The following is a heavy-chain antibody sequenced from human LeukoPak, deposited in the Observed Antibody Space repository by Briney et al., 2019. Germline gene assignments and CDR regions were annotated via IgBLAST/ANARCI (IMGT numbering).Heavy chain of an antibody. CDR2: TKEDGGAR. J-gene: IGHJ4*02. V-gene: IGHV3-7*01. CDR1: GCTFSSNW. CDR3: ARGEKDGSLDS. Sequence: GGSRRLSCVAPGCTFSSNWMTWVRQAPGKDVDWVANTKEDGGARYYVDSVKGRFTVSRSNAKNSLFLQMDRLKVEDTAVYYCARGEKDGSLDSWGQGSLVTVSS.